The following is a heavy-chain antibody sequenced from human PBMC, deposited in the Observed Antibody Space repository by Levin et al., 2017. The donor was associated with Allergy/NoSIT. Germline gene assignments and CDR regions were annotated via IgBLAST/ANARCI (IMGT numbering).Heavy chain of an antibody. J-gene: IGHJ6*03. Sequence: GESLKISCAASGFTFSDYYMSWIRQAPGKGLEWVSYISSSSSYTNYADSVKGRFTISRDNAKNSLYLQMNSLRAEDTAVYYCARLGGSSSWYGYYYYYMDVWGKGTTVTVSS. V-gene: IGHV3-11*03. CDR2: ISSSSSYT. CDR1: GFTFSDYY. D-gene: IGHD6-13*01. CDR3: ARLGGSSSWYGYYYYYMDV.